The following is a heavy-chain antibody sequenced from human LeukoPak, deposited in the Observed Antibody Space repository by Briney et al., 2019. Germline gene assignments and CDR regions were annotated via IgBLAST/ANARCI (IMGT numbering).Heavy chain of an antibody. J-gene: IGHJ4*02. V-gene: IGHV1-69*05. CDR1: GGTFSSYA. CDR3: ARELAYCGGDCYSGYLFDY. D-gene: IGHD2-21*02. CDR2: IIPIFGTA. Sequence: GASVKVSCKASGGTFSSYAISWVRQAPGQGLEWMGGIIPIFGTANYAQKFQGRVTITTDESTSTAYMELSSLRSEDTAVYYCARELAYCGGDCYSGYLFDYWDQGTLVTVSS.